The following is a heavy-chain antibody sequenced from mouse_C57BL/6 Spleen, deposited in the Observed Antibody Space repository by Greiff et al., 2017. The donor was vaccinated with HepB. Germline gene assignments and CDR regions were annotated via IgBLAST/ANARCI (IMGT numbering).Heavy chain of an antibody. D-gene: IGHD2-1*01. V-gene: IGHV1-42*01. Sequence: VQLKESGPELVKPGASVKISCKASGYSFTGYYMNWVKQSPEKSLEWIGEINPSTGGTTYNQKFKAKATLTVDKSSSTAYMQLKSLTSEDSAVYYCARPYYYGNGNYFDYWGQGTTLTVSS. CDR2: INPSTGGT. J-gene: IGHJ2*01. CDR1: GYSFTGYY. CDR3: ARPYYYGNGNYFDY.